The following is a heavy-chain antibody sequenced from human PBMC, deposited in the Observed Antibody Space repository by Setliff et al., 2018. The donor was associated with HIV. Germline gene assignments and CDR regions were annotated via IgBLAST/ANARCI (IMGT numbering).Heavy chain of an antibody. CDR1: GGSMSPSY. D-gene: IGHD2-15*01. CDR3: ARVFPPIRGAPFGTPPGAFDI. Sequence: SETLSLTCSVSGGSMSPSYWTWIRQPAGRGLEWIGRIYPTGSTIYNPSLRSRVTMSVDTSKNQFSLRLSSVTAADTAVYYCARVFPPIRGAPFGTPPGAFDIWGQGTMVTVS. J-gene: IGHJ3*02. CDR2: IYPTGST. V-gene: IGHV4-4*07.